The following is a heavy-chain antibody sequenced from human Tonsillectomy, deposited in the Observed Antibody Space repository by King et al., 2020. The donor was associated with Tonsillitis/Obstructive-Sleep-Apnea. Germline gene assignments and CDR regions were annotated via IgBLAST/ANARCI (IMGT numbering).Heavy chain of an antibody. V-gene: IGHV3-74*01. Sequence: VQLVESGGGLVQPGGSLRLSCAASGFTFSSYWMHWVLQAPGKGLVWVSRINSDGSSTSYADYVKGRFTISRDNAKNTLYLQMNSLRAEDTAVYYCARAPRSTSGGVNYWGQGTLVTVSS. CDR3: ARAPRSTSGGVNY. CDR1: GFTFSSYW. J-gene: IGHJ4*02. D-gene: IGHD2-2*01. CDR2: INSDGSST.